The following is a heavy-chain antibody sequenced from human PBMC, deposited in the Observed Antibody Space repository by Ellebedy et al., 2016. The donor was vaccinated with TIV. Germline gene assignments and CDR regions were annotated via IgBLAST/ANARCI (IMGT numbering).Heavy chain of an antibody. CDR3: ARVKAYSAFDI. D-gene: IGHD2-15*01. Sequence: GESLKLSCAASGFTFSRYAMHWVRQAPGKGLEWVAVISYDGSNYYYADSVKGRFTIYRHKSKDTLYLQMNSLRADDTAVYYCARVKAYSAFDIWGQGTRVTVSS. CDR1: GFTFSRYA. V-gene: IGHV3-30-3*01. J-gene: IGHJ3*02. CDR2: ISYDGSNY.